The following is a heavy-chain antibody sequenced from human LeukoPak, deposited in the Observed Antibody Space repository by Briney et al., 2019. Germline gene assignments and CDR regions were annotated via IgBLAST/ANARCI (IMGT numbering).Heavy chain of an antibody. CDR3: TRDRGAYNLYDY. J-gene: IGHJ4*02. Sequence: GGSLRLSCTASGFTFGDYAMSWIRQAPGKGLEWVGFIRSKAYGETADYAASVKGRFTISRDDSKAIAYLQMNSLKTKDTAVYHCTRDRGAYNLYDYWGQGTLVTVSS. CDR1: GFTFGDYA. V-gene: IGHV3-49*03. D-gene: IGHD1-1*01. CDR2: IRSKAYGETA.